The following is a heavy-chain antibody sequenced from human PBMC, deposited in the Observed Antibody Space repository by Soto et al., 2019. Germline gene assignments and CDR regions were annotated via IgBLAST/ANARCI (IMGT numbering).Heavy chain of an antibody. J-gene: IGHJ6*03. CDR3: ARGIPLRRVATTSTYNYYYMDV. Sequence: QVQLVQSGAEVKKPGASVKVSCKASGYTFTSYDINWVRQATGQGLEWMGWMNPTSGDTGYAQKFQGRVTMTRNTSISTAFMELSSLRSEDTAVYYCARGIPLRRVATTSTYNYYYMDVWGKGTTVTVSS. CDR1: GYTFTSYD. CDR2: MNPTSGDT. V-gene: IGHV1-8*01. D-gene: IGHD1-7*01.